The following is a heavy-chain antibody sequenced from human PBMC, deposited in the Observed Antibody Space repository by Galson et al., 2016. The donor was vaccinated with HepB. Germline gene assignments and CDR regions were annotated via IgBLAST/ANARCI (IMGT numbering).Heavy chain of an antibody. Sequence: SLRLSCAPSGFTFSEYYMNWIRQAPGKGLEWVSSISSTGTTIYYADSVKGRFTISRDNTKNSLYLQMNSLRAEDTALYYCARDHHRWNYAPDAFDIWGQGTMVTVSS. D-gene: IGHD1-7*01. CDR2: ISSTGTTI. CDR3: ARDHHRWNYAPDAFDI. J-gene: IGHJ3*02. CDR1: GFTFSEYY. V-gene: IGHV3-11*01.